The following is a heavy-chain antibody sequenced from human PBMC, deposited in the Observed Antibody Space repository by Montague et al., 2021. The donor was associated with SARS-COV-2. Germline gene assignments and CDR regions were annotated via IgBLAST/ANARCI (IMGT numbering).Heavy chain of an antibody. CDR2: INNSGTT. CDR1: GDSTSCTNCY. D-gene: IGHD4-17*01. Sequence: SETLSLTCTGSGDSTSCTNCYWGWIRQAPGKGLDWIGTINNSGTTYYNPSLKSRLTISIDTSKNQFSLKLTSVTAADTAVYYCARHRNYGDHSLDNWFHSWGQGTRVTVSS. J-gene: IGHJ5*01. V-gene: IGHV4-39*01. CDR3: ARHRNYGDHSLDNWFHS.